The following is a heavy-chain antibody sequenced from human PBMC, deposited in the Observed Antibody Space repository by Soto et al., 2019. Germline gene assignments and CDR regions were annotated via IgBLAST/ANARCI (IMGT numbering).Heavy chain of an antibody. J-gene: IGHJ6*02. Sequence: PGGSRELSCAASEFTFSSYSMNWVRQAPGKGLEWVSYISSSSSTIYYADSVKGRFTISRDNAKNSLYLQMNSLRDEDTAVYYCARERVPAAKRGYYYGMDVWGQGTTVTVSS. V-gene: IGHV3-48*02. D-gene: IGHD2-2*01. CDR3: ARERVPAAKRGYYYGMDV. CDR1: EFTFSSYS. CDR2: ISSSSSTI.